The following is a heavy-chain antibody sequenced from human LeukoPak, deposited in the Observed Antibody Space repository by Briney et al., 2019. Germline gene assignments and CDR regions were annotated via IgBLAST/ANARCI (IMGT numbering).Heavy chain of an antibody. J-gene: IGHJ6*02. V-gene: IGHV3-15*01. CDR1: GFTFSNAW. Sequence: GGSLRLSCAASGFTFSNAWMSWVRQAPGKGLEWVGRIKSKTDGETTDYAAPVKGRFTISRDDSKNTLYLQMNSLKTEGTAVYYCTTDGATVIGKNYYYYGMDVWGQGTTVTVSS. CDR2: IKSKTDGETT. CDR3: TTDGATVIGKNYYYYGMDV. D-gene: IGHD4-11*01.